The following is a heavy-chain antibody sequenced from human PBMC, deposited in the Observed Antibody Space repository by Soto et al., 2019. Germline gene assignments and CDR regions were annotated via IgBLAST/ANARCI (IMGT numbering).Heavy chain of an antibody. CDR1: GGSISSGGYS. Sequence: SETLSLTCAVSGGSISSGGYSWSWIRQPPGKGLEWIGYIYHSGSTYYNPSLKSRVTISVDRSKNQFSLKLSSVTAADTAVYYCARRPYYYDSSGYFLPLGMDVWGQGTTVTVSS. CDR2: IYHSGST. J-gene: IGHJ6*02. V-gene: IGHV4-30-2*01. D-gene: IGHD3-22*01. CDR3: ARRPYYYDSSGYFLPLGMDV.